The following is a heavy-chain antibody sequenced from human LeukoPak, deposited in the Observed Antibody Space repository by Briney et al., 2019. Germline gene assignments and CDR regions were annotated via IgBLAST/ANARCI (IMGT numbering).Heavy chain of an antibody. J-gene: IGHJ4*02. V-gene: IGHV3-30*02. CDR3: AKGHDILTGYDLGG. D-gene: IGHD3-9*01. CDR2: IRYDGSNK. CDR1: GFTFDNYA. Sequence: GGSLRLSCAASGFTFDNYAMTWVRQAPGKGLEWVAFIRYDGSNKYYADSVKGRFTISRDNSKNTLYLQMNSLRAEDTAVYYCAKGHDILTGYDLGGWGQGTLVTVSS.